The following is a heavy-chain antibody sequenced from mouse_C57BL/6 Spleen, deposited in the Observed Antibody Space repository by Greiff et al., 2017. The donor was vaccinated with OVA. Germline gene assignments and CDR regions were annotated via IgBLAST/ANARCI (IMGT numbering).Heavy chain of an antibody. CDR3: ARDSSGPHYYAMDY. J-gene: IGHJ4*01. D-gene: IGHD3-2*02. V-gene: IGHV1-52*01. CDR1: GYTFTSYW. Sequence: QVQLKQPGAELVRPGSSVKLSCKASGYTFTSYWMHWVKQRPIQGLEWIGNIDPSDSETHYNQKFKDKATLTVDKSSSTAYMQLSSLTSEDSAVYYCARDSSGPHYYAMDYWGQGTSVTVSS. CDR2: IDPSDSET.